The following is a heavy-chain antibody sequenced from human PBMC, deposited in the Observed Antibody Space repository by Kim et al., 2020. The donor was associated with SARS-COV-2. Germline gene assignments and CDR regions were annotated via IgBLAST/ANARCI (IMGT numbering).Heavy chain of an antibody. V-gene: IGHV1-3*01. CDR2: GNGNT. CDR3: AREYFRY. D-gene: IGHD2-8*01. Sequence: GNGNTKYSQKFQGRVTITSDTSASTAYMELSSLRSEDTAVYYCAREYFRYWGQGTLVTVSS. J-gene: IGHJ4*02.